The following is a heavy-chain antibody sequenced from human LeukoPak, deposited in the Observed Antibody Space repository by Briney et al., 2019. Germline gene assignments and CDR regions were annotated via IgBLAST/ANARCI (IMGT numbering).Heavy chain of an antibody. Sequence: GGSLRLSCAASGFPFSGYGMHWVRQAPGKGLEWVAVAYGDGSSQYYADSVKGRFSISRDNSKNTLSLQLNSLRAEDTAVYYCAKGTSSSCYSAPNYWGQGTLVTVSS. D-gene: IGHD2-15*01. V-gene: IGHV3-33*06. CDR2: AYGDGSSQ. CDR3: AKGTSSSCYSAPNY. J-gene: IGHJ4*02. CDR1: GFPFSGYG.